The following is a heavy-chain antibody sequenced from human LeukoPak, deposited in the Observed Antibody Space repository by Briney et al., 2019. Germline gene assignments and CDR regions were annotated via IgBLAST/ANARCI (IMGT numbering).Heavy chain of an antibody. V-gene: IGHV3-33*01. CDR2: ICYVGSSK. CDR1: GFTLSSYC. J-gene: IGHJ4*02. Sequence: GRSLRLSCAASGFTLSSYCMQWVRQARGKGLEWVGVICYVGSSKYYADSVKGRFTSSRDNSKNTLYLQINSRRDEDTAVYYCARDRDYYFDYWGQGTLVTVSS. CDR3: ARDRDYYFDY. D-gene: IGHD3/OR15-3a*01.